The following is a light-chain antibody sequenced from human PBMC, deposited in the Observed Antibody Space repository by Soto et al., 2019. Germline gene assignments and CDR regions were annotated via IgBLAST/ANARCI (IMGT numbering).Light chain of an antibody. CDR1: SSDIGSYNF. CDR3: QSYDNSLSGYV. Sequence: QSVLTQPASVSGSPGQSITISCTGTSSDIGSYNFVSWYQQYPGKAPKLLIYGNNNRPSGVPDRFSGSKSGTSASLAISGLQADDEADYYCQSYDNSLSGYVFGTGTKVTVL. V-gene: IGLV2-14*01. CDR2: GNN. J-gene: IGLJ1*01.